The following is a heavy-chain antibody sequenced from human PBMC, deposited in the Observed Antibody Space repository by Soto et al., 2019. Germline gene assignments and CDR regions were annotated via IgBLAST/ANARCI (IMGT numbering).Heavy chain of an antibody. CDR2: INSDGSST. D-gene: IGHD2-15*01. Sequence: EVQLVKSWGGLVQPGGSLRLSCAASGFTFSSYWMHWVRQAPGKGLVWVSRINSDGSSTSYADSVKGRFTISRDNAKNTLYLQMNSLRAEDTAVYYCVRTSLVVAAATREDYWGQGTQVTVSS. J-gene: IGHJ4*02. V-gene: IGHV3-74*01. CDR3: VRTSLVVAAATREDY. CDR1: GFTFSSYW.